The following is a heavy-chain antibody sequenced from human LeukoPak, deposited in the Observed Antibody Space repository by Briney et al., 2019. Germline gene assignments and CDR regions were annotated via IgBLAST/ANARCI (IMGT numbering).Heavy chain of an antibody. D-gene: IGHD5-12*01. CDR2: INPSGGST. Sequence: ASVKVSCKASGYTFTSYYMHWVRQAPGQGLEWMGIINPSGGSTSYAQKFQGRVTMTRDTSTSTVYMELSSLRSEDTAVYYCARPMDIVATTISYYFDYWGQGTLVTLSS. CDR3: ARPMDIVATTISYYFDY. J-gene: IGHJ4*02. CDR1: GYTFTSYY. V-gene: IGHV1-46*01.